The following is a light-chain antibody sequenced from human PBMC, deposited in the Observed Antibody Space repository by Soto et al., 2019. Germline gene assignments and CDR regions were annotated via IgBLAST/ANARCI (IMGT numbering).Light chain of an antibody. CDR3: QQYNNWPQT. CDR1: QSVSSN. V-gene: IGKV3D-15*01. J-gene: IGKJ1*01. CDR2: GAS. Sequence: ERVMKQSPATLSVSPGERATLSCRGSQSVSSNLAWYQQKPGQGPRLLIYGASIRATGIPARFSGSGSGTEFTLTINSLQSEDFAVYYCQQYNNWPQTFGQGTKVDIK.